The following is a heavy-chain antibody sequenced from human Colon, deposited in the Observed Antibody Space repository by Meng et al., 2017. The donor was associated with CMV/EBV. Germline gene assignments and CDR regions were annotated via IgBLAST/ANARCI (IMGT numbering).Heavy chain of an antibody. CDR3: ARESDHFGVSLYGMDV. J-gene: IGHJ6*02. Sequence: GGSLRLSCAASGFAFSSYEMNWVRQAPGKGLEWISYISNRGTTIYYADSVKGRFTISRNNAKNSVYLQMNSLRAEDTAVYYCARESDHFGVSLYGMDVWGQGTTVTVSS. CDR1: GFAFSSYE. CDR2: ISNRGTTI. D-gene: IGHD3-3*01. V-gene: IGHV3-48*03.